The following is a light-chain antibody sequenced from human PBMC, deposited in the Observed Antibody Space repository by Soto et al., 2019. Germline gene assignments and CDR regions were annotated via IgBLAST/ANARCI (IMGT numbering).Light chain of an antibody. CDR3: QRQGRSRT. J-gene: IGKJ5*01. CDR1: RSVSSH. CDR2: GAS. V-gene: IGKV3-20*01. Sequence: ELVLTQSKGTLSLSPGERATLSCRASRSVSSHLAWYQQKPGEAPSLLIGGASSRATIIPDLFSGGGGRKDITITISILEQEVLIDYCRQRQGRSRTFGQGTRLEIK.